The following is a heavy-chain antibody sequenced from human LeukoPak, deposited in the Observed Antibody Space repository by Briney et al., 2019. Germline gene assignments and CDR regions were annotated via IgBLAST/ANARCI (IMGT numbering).Heavy chain of an antibody. CDR2: ISGDGGST. CDR1: GFTFDDYA. Sequence: GGSLRLSCAASGFTFDDYAMHWVRQAPGKGLEWVSLISGDGGSTYYADSVKGRFTISRDNSKNSLYLQMNSLRTEDTVLYYCAKDPTTIAAAPFFFQHWGQGTLVTVSS. J-gene: IGHJ1*01. V-gene: IGHV3-43*02. D-gene: IGHD6-13*01. CDR3: AKDPTTIAAAPFFFQH.